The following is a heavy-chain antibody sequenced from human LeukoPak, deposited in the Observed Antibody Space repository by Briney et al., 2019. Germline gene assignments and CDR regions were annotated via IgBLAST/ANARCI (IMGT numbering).Heavy chain of an antibody. J-gene: IGHJ6*02. CDR2: ISYDGSNK. CDR1: GFTFSSYG. V-gene: IGHV3-30*18. D-gene: IGHD1-26*01. CDR3: AKGIVGATKGVGYYYGMDV. Sequence: GRSLRLSCAASGFTFSSYGMHWVRQVPGKGLEWVAVISYDGSNKYYADSVKGRFTISRDNSKNTLYLQMNSLRAEDTAVYYCAKGIVGATKGVGYYYGMDVWGQGTTVTVSS.